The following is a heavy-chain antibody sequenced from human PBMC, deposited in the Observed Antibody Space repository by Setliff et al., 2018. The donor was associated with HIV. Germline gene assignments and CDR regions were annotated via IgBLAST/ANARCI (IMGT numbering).Heavy chain of an antibody. D-gene: IGHD6-13*01. CDR2: ISTYSDET. CDR1: GYTFTTYS. Sequence: GASVKVSCKASGYTFTTYSMNWVRQAPGQGLEWMGWISTYSDETSSSQKLQGRVTVTTDTSTSTAYMELRSLRSDDTAVYYCAKAQPYRDWGQGTLVTVSS. V-gene: IGHV1-18*01. CDR3: AKAQPYRD. J-gene: IGHJ4*02.